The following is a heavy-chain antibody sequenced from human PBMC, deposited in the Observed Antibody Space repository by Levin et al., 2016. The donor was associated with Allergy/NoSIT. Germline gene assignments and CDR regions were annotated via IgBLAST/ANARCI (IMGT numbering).Heavy chain of an antibody. CDR2: ISAYNGNT. J-gene: IGHJ6*02. Sequence: ASVKVSCKASGYTFTSYGISWVRQAPGQGLEWMGWISAYNGNTNYAQKLQGRVTMTTDTSTSTAYMELRSLRSDDTAVYYCARDQVGATTRYYYGMDVWGQGTTVTVSS. CDR3: ARDQVGATTRYYYGMDV. CDR1: GYTFTSYG. V-gene: IGHV1-18*01. D-gene: IGHD1-26*01.